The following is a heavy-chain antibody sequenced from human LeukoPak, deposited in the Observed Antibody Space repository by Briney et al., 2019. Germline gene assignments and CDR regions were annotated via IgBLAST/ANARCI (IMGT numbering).Heavy chain of an antibody. J-gene: IGHJ4*02. D-gene: IGHD3-10*01. CDR2: ISGSGGST. CDR3: AKPMGLLGELLYSFGY. Sequence: GRSLRLSCAASGFTFSSYAMSWVRQAPGKGLEWVSSISGSGGSTHYADSVKGRFTISRDNSKNTVYLQMNSLRVEDTAVYYCAKPMGLLGELLYSFGYWGQGTLVTVSS. V-gene: IGHV3-23*01. CDR1: GFTFSSYA.